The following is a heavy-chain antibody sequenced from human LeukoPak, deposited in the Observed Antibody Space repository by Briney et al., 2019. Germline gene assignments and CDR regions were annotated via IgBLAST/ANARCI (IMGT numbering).Heavy chain of an antibody. V-gene: IGHV3-7*01. J-gene: IGHJ4*02. CDR3: ARDSPGYGGYSY. CDR2: IKEDGSAK. D-gene: IGHD5-12*01. CDR1: GFTFSNYA. Sequence: PGGSLRLSCAASGFTFSNYAMTWVRQAPGKGLEWVANIKEDGSAKYYVDSMKGRFTISRDNAKNSLYLQINSLRAEDTAVYYCARDSPGYGGYSYWGQGTLVTVSS.